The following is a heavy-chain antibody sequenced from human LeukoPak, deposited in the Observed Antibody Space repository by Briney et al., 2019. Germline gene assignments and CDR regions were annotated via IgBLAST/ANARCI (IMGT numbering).Heavy chain of an antibody. D-gene: IGHD3-16*02. V-gene: IGHV3-23*01. J-gene: IGHJ4*02. CDR2: IYGSGGST. CDR3: ARHDRFIHY. Sequence: GGSLRLSCVASGFTFSDYAMSWVRQAPGKGLVWVSGIYGSGGSTYYADSVGGRCTISRDNSKNTVSLQMNNLTAEHTAVYFCARHDRFIHYWGQGTLVTVTS. CDR1: GFTFSDYA.